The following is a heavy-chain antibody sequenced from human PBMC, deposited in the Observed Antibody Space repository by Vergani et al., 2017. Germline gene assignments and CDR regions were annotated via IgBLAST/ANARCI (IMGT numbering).Heavy chain of an antibody. J-gene: IGHJ4*02. V-gene: IGHV1-18*01. D-gene: IGHD3-22*01. CDR1: GYTFTSYG. CDR3: ASLQSYYDSSGYYVEFDY. Sequence: QVQLVQSGAEVKKPGASVKVSCKASGYTFTSYGISWVRQAPGQGLEWMGWISAYNGNTNYAQKLQGRVTMTTDTSTSTAYMELRSLRSDDTAVYYCASLQSYYDSSGYYVEFDYWGQGTLVTVSS. CDR2: ISAYNGNT.